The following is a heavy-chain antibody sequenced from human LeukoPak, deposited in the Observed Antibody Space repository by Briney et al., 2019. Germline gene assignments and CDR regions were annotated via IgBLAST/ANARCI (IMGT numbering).Heavy chain of an antibody. J-gene: IGHJ4*02. D-gene: IGHD3-22*01. V-gene: IGHV3-48*01. Sequence: PGGSLRLSCAASGFTFSTYSMNWVRQAPGKGLEWISYISSSGSTIYYADSVKGRFTISRDNAKNSLYLQMNSLRAEDTAVYYCARKRSGYYHPFDYWGQGTLVTVSS. CDR1: GFTFSTYS. CDR3: ARKRSGYYHPFDY. CDR2: ISSSGSTI.